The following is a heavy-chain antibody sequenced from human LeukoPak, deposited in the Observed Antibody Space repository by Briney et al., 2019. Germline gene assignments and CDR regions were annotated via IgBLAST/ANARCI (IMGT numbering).Heavy chain of an antibody. CDR3: AKGAEYFYDSSGLIDN. D-gene: IGHD3-22*01. V-gene: IGHV3-23*03. CDR2: IYPDSSDT. J-gene: IGHJ4*02. CDR1: GFSLSTSS. Sequence: GGSLRLSCVASGFSLSTSSMAWVRQAPGGRPEWVSDIYPDSSDTYYADSVKGRFTISRDNAKNTLYLQMMSLRDEDTAVYYCAKGAEYFYDSSGLIDNWGQGTLVTVSS.